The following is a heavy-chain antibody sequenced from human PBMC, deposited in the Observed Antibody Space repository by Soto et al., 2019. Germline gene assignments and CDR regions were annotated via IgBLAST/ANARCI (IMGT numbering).Heavy chain of an antibody. D-gene: IGHD2-21*02. CDR3: ARVCFPTFHDCCPPRGMDV. J-gene: IGHJ6*02. Sequence: PGGSLRLSCAASGFTFSSYSMNWVRQAPGKGLEWVSYISSSSSTIYYADSVKGRFTISRDNAKNSLYLQMNSLRDEDTAVYYCARVCFPTFHDCCPPRGMDVWGPATTVTVSS. CDR2: ISSSSSTI. CDR1: GFTFSSYS. V-gene: IGHV3-48*02.